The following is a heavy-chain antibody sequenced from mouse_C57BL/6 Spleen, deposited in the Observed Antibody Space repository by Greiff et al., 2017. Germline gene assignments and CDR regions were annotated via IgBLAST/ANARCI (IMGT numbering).Heavy chain of an antibody. J-gene: IGHJ4*01. V-gene: IGHV1-19*01. Sequence: EVQLQQSGPVLVKPGASVKMSCKASGYTFTDYYMNWVKQSHGKSLEWIGVINPYNGGTSYNQKFKGKATLTVDKSSSTAYMELNSLTSEDSAVYYCARLDWDRAMDYWGQGTSVTVSS. CDR3: ARLDWDRAMDY. CDR2: INPYNGGT. CDR1: GYTFTDYY. D-gene: IGHD4-1*01.